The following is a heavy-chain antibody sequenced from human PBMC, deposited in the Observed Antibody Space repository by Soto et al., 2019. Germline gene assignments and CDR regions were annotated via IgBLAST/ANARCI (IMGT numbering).Heavy chain of an antibody. CDR2: INHSGST. V-gene: IGHV4-34*01. D-gene: IGHD4-4*01. J-gene: IGHJ6*02. Sequence: PSETLSLTCAVYGGSFSGYYWSWIRQPPGKGLEWIGEINHSGSTNYNPSLKSRVTISVDTSKNQFSLKLSSVTAADTAVYYCARNERTTVTTYYYYGMDVWGQGTTVTVSS. CDR1: GGSFSGYY. CDR3: ARNERTTVTTYYYYGMDV.